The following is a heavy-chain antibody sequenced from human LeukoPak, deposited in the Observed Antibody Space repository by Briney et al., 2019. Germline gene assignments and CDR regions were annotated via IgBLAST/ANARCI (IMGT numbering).Heavy chain of an antibody. V-gene: IGHV5-51*01. Sequence: GESLKLSCKGSGYRFSNYWIAWVRQMPGKGLEYMGVIYPDDSDTIYSPSFQGQVTISVDRSISTAYLQWSSLNVSDTAVYFCARLLTTYFDFWGQGALVTVS. D-gene: IGHD4/OR15-4a*01. CDR1: GYRFSNYW. CDR3: ARLLTTYFDF. CDR2: IYPDDSDT. J-gene: IGHJ4*02.